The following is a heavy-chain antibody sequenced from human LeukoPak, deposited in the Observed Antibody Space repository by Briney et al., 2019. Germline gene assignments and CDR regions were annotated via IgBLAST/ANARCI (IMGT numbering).Heavy chain of an antibody. CDR1: GGSISSYY. CDR3: ARVSTSWYQDWYFDL. J-gene: IGHJ2*01. CDR2: IYISETT. D-gene: IGHD6-13*01. Sequence: SGTLSLTCAVSGGSISSYYWSWIRQPAGKGLEWIGRIYISETTIYNPSLRSRVTMSVDTSKNQFSLKLSSVTAADTAVYYCARVSTSWYQDWYFDLWGRGTLVTVSS. V-gene: IGHV4-4*07.